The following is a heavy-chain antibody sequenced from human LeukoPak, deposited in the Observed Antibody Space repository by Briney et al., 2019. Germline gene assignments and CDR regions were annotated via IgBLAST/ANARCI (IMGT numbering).Heavy chain of an antibody. D-gene: IGHD6-19*01. J-gene: IGHJ3*02. Sequence: GGSLRLSCAASGFPVRNNYMHWVRQAPGKGLGWVSVIYGGRSTNYADSVTGRFTISRDNSKNTLYLQMNSLTAADTALYYCARENPGDIEVAEAFDIWGQGTMVTVSS. CDR3: ARENPGDIEVAEAFDI. V-gene: IGHV3-66*01. CDR1: GFPVRNNY. CDR2: IYGGRST.